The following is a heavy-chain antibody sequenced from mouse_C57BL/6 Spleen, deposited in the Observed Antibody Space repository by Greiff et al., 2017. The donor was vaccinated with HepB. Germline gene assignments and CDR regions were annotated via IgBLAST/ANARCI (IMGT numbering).Heavy chain of an antibody. CDR1: GFTFGDAW. Sequence: EVKLEESGGGLVQPGGSMKLTCAASGFTFGDAWLDWVRQSPEKGLDWVAEIRNKANNHATYYAESVKGRFTISRDDSKSSVYRQMNSLRAEDTGIYYWTNVFYWYFDVWGTGTTVTVSS. J-gene: IGHJ1*03. CDR3: TNVFYWYFDV. V-gene: IGHV6-6*01. CDR2: IRNKANNHAT.